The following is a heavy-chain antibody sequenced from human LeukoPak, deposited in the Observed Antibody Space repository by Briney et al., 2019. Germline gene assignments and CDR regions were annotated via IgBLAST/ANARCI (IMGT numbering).Heavy chain of an antibody. CDR3: AKGAYGDYVLGAFDI. V-gene: IGHV3-30*18. Sequence: GGSLRLSCAASGFTFSSYGMHWVRQAPGKGLEWVAVISYDGGNKYYADSVKGRFTISRDNSKNTLYLQMNSLRAEDTAVYYCAKGAYGDYVLGAFDIWGQGTMVTVSS. CDR1: GFTFSSYG. CDR2: ISYDGGNK. D-gene: IGHD4-17*01. J-gene: IGHJ3*02.